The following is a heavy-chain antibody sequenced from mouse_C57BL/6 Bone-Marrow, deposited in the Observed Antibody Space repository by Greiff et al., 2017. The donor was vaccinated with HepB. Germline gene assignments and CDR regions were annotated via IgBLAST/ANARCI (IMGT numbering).Heavy chain of an antibody. J-gene: IGHJ3*01. CDR1: GYTFTEYT. D-gene: IGHD6-5*01. V-gene: IGHV1-62-2*01. CDR2: FYPGSGSI. CDR3: ARHELCLDWFAY. Sequence: VKLMESGAELVKPGASVKLSCKASGYTFTEYTIHWVKQRSGQGLEWIGWFYPGSGSIKYNEKFKDKATLTADKSSSTVYMELSRLTSEDSAVYFCARHELCLDWFAYWGQGTLVTVSA.